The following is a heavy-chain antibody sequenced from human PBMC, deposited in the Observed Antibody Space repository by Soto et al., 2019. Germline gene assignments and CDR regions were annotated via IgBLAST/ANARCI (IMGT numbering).Heavy chain of an antibody. D-gene: IGHD5-12*01. V-gene: IGHV4-4*07. J-gene: IGHJ4*02. CDR2: IFSSGTT. CDR3: AREGSYSAYNFAHGIQLWSFDF. Sequence: ETLSLTCTVSGGSINTFYWSWVRQPAGKGLEWIGRIFSSGTTSFNPSLESRVAMSVDTSKNHFSLNLSSVTAADMAVYYCAREGSYSAYNFAHGIQLWSFDFWGLGALVTVSS. CDR1: GGSINTFY.